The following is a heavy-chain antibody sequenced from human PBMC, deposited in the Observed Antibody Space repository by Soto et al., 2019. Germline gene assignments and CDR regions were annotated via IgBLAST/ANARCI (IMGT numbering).Heavy chain of an antibody. D-gene: IGHD6-19*01. J-gene: IGHJ4*02. Sequence: SVKVSCKASGGTFSSYAISWVRQAPGQGLEWMGGIIPIFGTANYAQKFQGRVTITADESTSTAYMELSSLRSEDTAVYYCARDASGIAVAASFDYWGQGTLVTVSS. CDR3: ARDASGIAVAASFDY. CDR2: IIPIFGTA. CDR1: GGTFSSYA. V-gene: IGHV1-69*13.